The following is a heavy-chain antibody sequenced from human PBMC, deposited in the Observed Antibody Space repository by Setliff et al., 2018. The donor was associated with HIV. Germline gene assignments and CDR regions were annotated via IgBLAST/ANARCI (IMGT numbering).Heavy chain of an antibody. D-gene: IGHD6-19*01. CDR3: ARRRGLAVADAFDF. V-gene: IGHV2-5*02. J-gene: IGHJ3*01. Sequence: SGPTLVNPTQTLTLTCSLSGFSLNTSGVGVAWIRQPPGKALEWLALIFWDDDKRYSPLLKTRLTIAKDTSKNQVVLTMTNMDPVDTATYYCARRRGLAVADAFDFWGQGTMVTVSS. CDR2: IFWDDDK. CDR1: GFSLNTSGVG.